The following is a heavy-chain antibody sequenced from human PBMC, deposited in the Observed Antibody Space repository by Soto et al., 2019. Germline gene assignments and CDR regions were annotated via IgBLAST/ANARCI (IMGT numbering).Heavy chain of an antibody. J-gene: IGHJ4*02. CDR3: ARSDVDWLSQARYYFDY. CDR1: GYTFNTFY. Sequence: QVQLVQSGAEVKKPGASVKVSCKASGYTFNTFYIHWVRQAPGQGLEWMGIINPSGGSTTYAQKFQGRVTMTRDTSKSTVYMELSRLRSEDTALYYCARSDVDWLSQARYYFDYWGQGTLVTVSS. CDR2: INPSGGST. V-gene: IGHV1-46*02. D-gene: IGHD3-9*01.